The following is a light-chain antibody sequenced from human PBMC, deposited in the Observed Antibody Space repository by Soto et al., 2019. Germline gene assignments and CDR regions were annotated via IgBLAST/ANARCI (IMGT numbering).Light chain of an antibody. CDR1: QRISSY. CDR2: AAS. V-gene: IGKV1-39*01. Sequence: DIQMTQSPSSLSASVGDRVTITCRASQRISSYLNWYQQKPGKAPNLLIYAASSLQSGVPSKFSGSGSGTYFTLTISSLQPEDFATYYCQQSYSSPFTFGAGTKVDIK. CDR3: QQSYSSPFT. J-gene: IGKJ3*01.